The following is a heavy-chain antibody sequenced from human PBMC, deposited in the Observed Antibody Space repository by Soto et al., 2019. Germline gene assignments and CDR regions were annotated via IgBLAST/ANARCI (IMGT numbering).Heavy chain of an antibody. V-gene: IGHV4-31*03. CDR3: ARDRVAYWGRFLELKGDV. J-gene: IGHJ6*02. Sequence: QVQLQESGPGLVKPSQTLSLTCTVSGGSISSGGYYWSWIRQHPGKGLEWIGYIYYSGSTYYNPSLKSRVTISVDTSKNQFPLKLSSVTAADTAVYYCARDRVAYWGRFLELKGDVWGQGTTVTVSS. CDR1: GGSISSGGYY. CDR2: IYYSGST. D-gene: IGHD3-3*01.